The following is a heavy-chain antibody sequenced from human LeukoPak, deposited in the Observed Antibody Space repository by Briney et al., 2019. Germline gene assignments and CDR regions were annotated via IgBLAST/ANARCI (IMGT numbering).Heavy chain of an antibody. J-gene: IGHJ3*02. CDR2: ISSSNTII. D-gene: IGHD1-14*01. V-gene: IGHV3-48*01. Sequence: PGGSLRLSCAASGFTFSSYSMNWVRQAPGKGLEWVSYISSSNTIIYYADSVKGRFTISRDNAKNSLYMQMNSLRTEDTAVYYCARDIREAAFDIWGQGTMLTVSS. CDR1: GFTFSSYS. CDR3: ARDIREAAFDI.